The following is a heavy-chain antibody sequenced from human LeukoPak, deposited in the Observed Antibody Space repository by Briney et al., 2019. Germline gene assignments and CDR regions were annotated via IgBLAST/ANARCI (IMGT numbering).Heavy chain of an antibody. Sequence: QPGGSLRLSCAASGFTVSSNYMSWVRQAPGKGLEWVSVIYSGGSTYYADSVKGRFTISRDNSKNTLYLQMNSLRAEDTAVYYCATRYGSGSYHMDVWGQGTTVTVSS. CDR2: IYSGGST. D-gene: IGHD3-10*01. J-gene: IGHJ6*02. CDR3: ATRYGSGSYHMDV. V-gene: IGHV3-66*01. CDR1: GFTVSSNY.